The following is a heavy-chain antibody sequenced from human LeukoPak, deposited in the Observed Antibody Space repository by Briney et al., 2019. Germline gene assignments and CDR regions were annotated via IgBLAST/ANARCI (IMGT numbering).Heavy chain of an antibody. CDR1: GFTFSSYD. J-gene: IGHJ6*02. CDR3: ARAPPYSSASWGYYGMDV. V-gene: IGHV3-13*01. Sequence: GGSLRLSCAASGFTFSSYDMHWVRQTIGKGLEWVSSIGIAGDTYYPGSVKGRFTISRENAKNSLYLQMNSLRAGDTAVYYCARAPPYSSASWGYYGMDVWGQGTTVTVSS. CDR2: IGIAGDT. D-gene: IGHD6-6*01.